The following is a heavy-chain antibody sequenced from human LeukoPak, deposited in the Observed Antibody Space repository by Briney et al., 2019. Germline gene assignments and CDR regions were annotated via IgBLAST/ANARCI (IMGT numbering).Heavy chain of an antibody. CDR1: GYTFTGYY. D-gene: IGHD3-10*01. CDR2: INPNSGGT. Sequence: ASVKVSGKASGYTFTGYYMHWVRQAPGQGLEWMGWINPNSGGTNYAQKFQGRVTMTRDTSISTAYMELSRLRSDDTAVYYCARFSYYGSGSPPAAHFDYWGQGTLVTVSS. J-gene: IGHJ4*02. V-gene: IGHV1-2*02. CDR3: ARFSYYGSGSPPAAHFDY.